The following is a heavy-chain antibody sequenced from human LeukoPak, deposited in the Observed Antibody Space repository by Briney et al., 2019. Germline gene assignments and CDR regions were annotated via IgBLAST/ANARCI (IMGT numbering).Heavy chain of an antibody. Sequence: GGSLRLSCAASGFTFSSYWMNWARQAPGKGLEWVASINHNGNVNYYVDSVKGRFTISRDNAKNSLYLQMSNLRAEDTAVYYCAKDPTPLEWGVVTHHLDYWGQGTLVTVSS. CDR2: INHNGNVN. J-gene: IGHJ4*02. CDR3: AKDPTPLEWGVVTHHLDY. CDR1: GFTFSSYW. D-gene: IGHD3-3*01. V-gene: IGHV3-7*03.